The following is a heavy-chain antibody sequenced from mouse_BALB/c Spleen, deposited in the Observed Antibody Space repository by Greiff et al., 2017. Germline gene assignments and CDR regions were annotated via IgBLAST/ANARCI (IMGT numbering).Heavy chain of an antibody. CDR2: ISSGGSYT. Sequence: EVMLVESGGDLVKPGGSLKLSCAASGFTFSSYGMSWVRQTPDKRLEWVATISSGGSYTYYPDSVKGRFTISRDNAKNTLYLHMSSLKSEDTAMYYCARNGEGHFDVWGAGTTVTVSS. V-gene: IGHV5-6*02. CDR3: ARNGEGHFDV. J-gene: IGHJ1*01. CDR1: GFTFSSYG.